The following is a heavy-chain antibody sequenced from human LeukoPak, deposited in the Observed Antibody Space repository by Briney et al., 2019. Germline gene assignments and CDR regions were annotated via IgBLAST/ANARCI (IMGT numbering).Heavy chain of an antibody. CDR1: GGSISSYF. J-gene: IGHJ3*02. D-gene: IGHD6-19*01. V-gene: IGHV4-4*07. Sequence: SETLSLTCTVSGGSISSYFWTWIRQPAGRGLGWIGHIYSSGSFKYNPSLKSRVTMSIDTSKNQLSLKLNSVAAADAAVYYCARSGGSSSGSLGLWYSDIWGQGTMVTVSS. CDR3: ARSGGSSSGSLGLWYSDI. CDR2: IYSSGSF.